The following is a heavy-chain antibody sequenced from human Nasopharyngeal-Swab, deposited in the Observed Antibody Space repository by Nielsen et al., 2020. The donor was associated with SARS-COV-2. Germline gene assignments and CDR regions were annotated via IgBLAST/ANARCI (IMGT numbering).Heavy chain of an antibody. D-gene: IGHD3-10*01. V-gene: IGHV1-24*01. CDR1: GYTLTELS. CDR3: ATDSPYGSGSYHYYYYYGMDV. CDR2: FDPEDGET. Sequence: ASVKVSRKVSGYTLTELSMHWVRQAPGKGLEWMGGFDPEDGETIYAQKFQGRVTMTEDTSTDTAYMELSSLRSEDTAVYYCATDSPYGSGSYHYYYYYGMDVWGQGTTVTVSS. J-gene: IGHJ6*02.